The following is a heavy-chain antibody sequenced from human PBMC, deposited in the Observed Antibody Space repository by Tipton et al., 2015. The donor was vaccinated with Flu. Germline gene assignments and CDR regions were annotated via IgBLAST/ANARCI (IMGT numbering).Heavy chain of an antibody. J-gene: IGHJ6*02. CDR2: IYTSGST. Sequence: TLSLTCTVSGGSISSYYWSWIRQPAGKGLEWIGRIYTSGSTNYNPSLKSRVTMSVDTSKNQFSLKLSSVTAADTAVYYCAREYNWNSWPNYYYGMDVWGQGTTVTVSS. D-gene: IGHD1-7*01. CDR1: GGSISSYY. V-gene: IGHV4-4*07. CDR3: AREYNWNSWPNYYYGMDV.